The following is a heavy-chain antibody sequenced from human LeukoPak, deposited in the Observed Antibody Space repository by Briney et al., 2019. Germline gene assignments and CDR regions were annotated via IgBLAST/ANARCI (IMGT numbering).Heavy chain of an antibody. CDR1: GFTFSSYA. J-gene: IGHJ4*02. D-gene: IGHD1-26*01. V-gene: IGHV3-23*01. Sequence: PGGSLRLSCAASGFTFSSYAMSWVRQAPGKGLEWVSAISGSGGSTYYADSVKGRFTISRDNSKNTLYLQMNSLRAEDTAVYYCAKHSHSGSYYSDFDYWGQGTLVTVSS. CDR2: ISGSGGST. CDR3: AKHSHSGSYYSDFDY.